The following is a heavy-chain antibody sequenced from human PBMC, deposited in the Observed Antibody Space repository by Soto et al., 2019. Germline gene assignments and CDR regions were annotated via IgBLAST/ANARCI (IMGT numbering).Heavy chain of an antibody. CDR1: GFTVSSNY. V-gene: IGHV3-53*02. CDR2: IYSGVRT. D-gene: IGHD3-22*01. Sequence: EVQLVETGGGLIQPGGSLRLSCAASGFTVSSNYMSWVRQAPGQGLEWVSFIYSGVRTYYADSVKGRFTISRDNSKNTLYLQMNSLRAEDTAVYYCAREAISSDYFDYCGQGTLVIVSS. J-gene: IGHJ4*02. CDR3: AREAISSDYFDY.